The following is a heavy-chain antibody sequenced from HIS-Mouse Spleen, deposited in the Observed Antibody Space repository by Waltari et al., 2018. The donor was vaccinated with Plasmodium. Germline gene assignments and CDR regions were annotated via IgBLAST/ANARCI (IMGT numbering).Heavy chain of an antibody. CDR2: INHSGSP. J-gene: IGHJ4*02. CDR3: ARLVVVASKDSY. Sequence: QVQLQQWGAGLLKPSETLSLTCAVYGGSFSGYYWSWIRQPPGKGLEGIGEINHSGSPNYHPSLKSRVTISVDTSKNQFSLKLSSVTAADTAVYYCARLVVVASKDSYWGQGTLVTVSS. D-gene: IGHD2-15*01. CDR1: GGSFSGYY. V-gene: IGHV4-34*01.